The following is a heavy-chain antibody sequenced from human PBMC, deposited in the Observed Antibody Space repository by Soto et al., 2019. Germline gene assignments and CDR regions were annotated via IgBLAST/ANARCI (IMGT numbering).Heavy chain of an antibody. J-gene: IGHJ6*02. Sequence: GASVKVSCKASGGTFSSYAISWVRQAPGQGLEWMGGIIPIFGTANYAQKFQGRVTITADESTSTAYMELSSLRSDDTAVYYCARDRNYDFWSGYYIVSYYGMDVWGQGTTVTVSS. CDR1: GGTFSSYA. CDR3: ARDRNYDFWSGYYIVSYYGMDV. CDR2: IIPIFGTA. V-gene: IGHV1-69*13. D-gene: IGHD3-3*01.